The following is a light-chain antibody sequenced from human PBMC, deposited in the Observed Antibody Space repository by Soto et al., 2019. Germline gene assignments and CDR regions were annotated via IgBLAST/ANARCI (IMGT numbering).Light chain of an antibody. V-gene: IGKV1-27*01. Sequence: DIQMTQSPSTLSASVVDIVTITFLASQDIGTYLVWYQQKAGKPPKVLIYAASTLQSGVPSRFSGSGSGTDFTLTIRSLQPEDVATYYCQKYNSAPPWKCGQGTKGDIK. CDR1: QDIGTY. J-gene: IGKJ1*01. CDR2: AAS. CDR3: QKYNSAPPWK.